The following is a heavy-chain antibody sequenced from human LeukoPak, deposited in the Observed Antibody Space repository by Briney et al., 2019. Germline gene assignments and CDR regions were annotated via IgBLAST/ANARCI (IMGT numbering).Heavy chain of an antibody. CDR2: ISYDGSNK. D-gene: IGHD6-19*01. CDR1: GFTFSSYA. J-gene: IGHJ4*02. CDR3: ARNGSAHSSGWYVAD. Sequence: GGSLRLSCAASGFTFSSYAMHWVRQAPGKGLEWVAVISYDGSNKYYADSVKGRFTISRDNAKNSLYLQMNSLRAEDTAVYYCARNGSAHSSGWYVADWGQGTLVTVSS. V-gene: IGHV3-30-3*01.